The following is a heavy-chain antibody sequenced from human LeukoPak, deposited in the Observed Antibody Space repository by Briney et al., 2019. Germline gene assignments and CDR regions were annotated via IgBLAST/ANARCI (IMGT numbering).Heavy chain of an antibody. Sequence: SETLSLTCTVSGGSISSSSYYWGWIRQPPGKGLEWIGSIYYSGSTYYNPSLKSRVTISVDTSKNQFSLKLSSVTAADTAVYYCARDLTVRNYGMDVWGQGTTVTVSS. CDR2: IYYSGST. CDR1: GGSISSSSYY. V-gene: IGHV4-39*07. J-gene: IGHJ6*02. CDR3: ARDLTVRNYGMDV. D-gene: IGHD3-10*01.